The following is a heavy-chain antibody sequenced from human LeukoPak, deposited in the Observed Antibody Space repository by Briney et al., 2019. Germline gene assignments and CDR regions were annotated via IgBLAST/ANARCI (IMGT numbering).Heavy chain of an antibody. D-gene: IGHD3-22*01. Sequence: GGSLRLSCATSGLSFSGQFMSWIRQAPGKGLESVSYISGSGDITSYADSLQGRFTISRDNSKNTLYLQMNSLRAEDTAVYYCASITMIVVVPYYFDYWGQGTLVTVSS. CDR3: ASITMIVVVPYYFDY. J-gene: IGHJ4*02. V-gene: IGHV3-23*01. CDR1: GLSFSGQF. CDR2: ISGSGDIT.